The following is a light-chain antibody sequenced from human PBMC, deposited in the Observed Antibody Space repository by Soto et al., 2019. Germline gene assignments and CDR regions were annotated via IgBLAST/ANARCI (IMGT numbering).Light chain of an antibody. CDR3: QQYSNWPSWT. Sequence: EVVLTQSPGSLSLSPGERATLSCRASQSVISSYLAWYQQKPGQAPRLLMYTASSRATGIPARFSGSGSGTEFTLTISSLQSEDFAVYYCQQYSNWPSWTFGQGTKVDIK. V-gene: IGKV3-15*01. CDR1: QSVISSY. J-gene: IGKJ1*01. CDR2: TAS.